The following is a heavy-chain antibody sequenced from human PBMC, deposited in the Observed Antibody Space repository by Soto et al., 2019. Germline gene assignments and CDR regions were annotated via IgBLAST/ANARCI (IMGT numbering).Heavy chain of an antibody. V-gene: IGHV1-46*01. CDR2: INPSGGST. D-gene: IGHD6-6*01. J-gene: IGHJ4*02. CDR3: AXDPGESIAARPGSFCDY. Sequence: GASVKVSCKASGYTFTSCYMHWVRQAPGQGLEWMGIINPSGGSTSYAQKFQGRVTMTRDTSTSTVYMELSSLRSEDTAMYYCAXDPGESIAARPGSFCDYWGQGTLVTVSS. CDR1: GYTFTSCY.